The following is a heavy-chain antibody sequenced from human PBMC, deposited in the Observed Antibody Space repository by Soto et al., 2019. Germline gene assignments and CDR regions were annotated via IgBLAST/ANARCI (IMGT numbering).Heavy chain of an antibody. CDR1: GYSFTSYW. V-gene: IGHV5-51*01. D-gene: IGHD3-10*01. J-gene: IGHJ4*02. CDR3: ARLVGAVVRGVDFDY. Sequence: PGESLKISCKGPGYSFTSYWIGWVRQMPGKGLEWMGIIYPGDSDTRYSPSFQGQVTISADKSISTAYLQWSSLKASDTAMYYCARLVGAVVRGVDFDYWGQGTLVTVSS. CDR2: IYPGDSDT.